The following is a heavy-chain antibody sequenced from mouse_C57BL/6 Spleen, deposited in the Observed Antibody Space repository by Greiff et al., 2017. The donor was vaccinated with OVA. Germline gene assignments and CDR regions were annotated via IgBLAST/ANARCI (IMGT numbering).Heavy chain of an antibody. CDR3: AREGSLYYGSSYAMDY. D-gene: IGHD1-1*01. J-gene: IGHJ4*01. CDR1: GYTFTDYY. Sequence: QVQLQQSGPELVKPGASVKISCKASGYTFTDYYINWVKQRPGQGLEWIGWIYPGSGNTKYNEKFKGKATLTVDTSSSTAYMQLSSLTSEDSAVYVCAREGSLYYGSSYAMDYWGQGTSVTVSS. CDR2: IYPGSGNT. V-gene: IGHV1-84*01.